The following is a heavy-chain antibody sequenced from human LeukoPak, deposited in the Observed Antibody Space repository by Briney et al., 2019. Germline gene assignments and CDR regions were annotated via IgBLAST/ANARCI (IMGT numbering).Heavy chain of an antibody. D-gene: IGHD6-19*01. CDR1: KFNFNSYG. CDR2: ISGSGGST. V-gene: IGHV3-23*01. CDR3: AKDRSRSYSSFDA. J-gene: IGHJ4*02. Sequence: QSGGSLRLSCTTSKFNFNSYGMTWVRQAPGRGLEWVSSISGSGGSTQYAASVQGRFTISRDNSKNSLYLQMNSLRVEDTGFYYCAKDRSRSYSSFDAWGQGTLVAVSS.